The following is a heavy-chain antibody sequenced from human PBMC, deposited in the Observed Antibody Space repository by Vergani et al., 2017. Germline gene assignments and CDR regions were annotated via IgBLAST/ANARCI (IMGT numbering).Heavy chain of an antibody. CDR2: INPSGGST. J-gene: IGHJ4*02. CDR1: GYTFTSYY. D-gene: IGHD3-10*01. Sequence: QVQLVQSGAEVKKPGASVKVSCKASGYTFTSYYMHWVRQAPGQGLEWMGIINPSGGSTSYAPKFQGRVTMTRGTSTSTVYRELSSLRSEDTAVYYCAREAQHSMFRGVMEDYWGQGTLVTVSS. CDR3: AREAQHSMFRGVMEDY. V-gene: IGHV1-46*01.